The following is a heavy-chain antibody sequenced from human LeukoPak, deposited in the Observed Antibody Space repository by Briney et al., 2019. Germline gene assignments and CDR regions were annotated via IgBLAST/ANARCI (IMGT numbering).Heavy chain of an antibody. D-gene: IGHD1-26*01. V-gene: IGHV3-30-3*01. Sequence: GGSLRLSCAASGFTFSSYAMHWVRQAPGKGLEWVAVISYDGSNKYYADSVKGRFTISRDNSQNTLYLQMNSLRAEDTAVYYCARDCGSEHFDYWGQGTLVTVSS. CDR1: GFTFSSYA. CDR3: ARDCGSEHFDY. J-gene: IGHJ4*02. CDR2: ISYDGSNK.